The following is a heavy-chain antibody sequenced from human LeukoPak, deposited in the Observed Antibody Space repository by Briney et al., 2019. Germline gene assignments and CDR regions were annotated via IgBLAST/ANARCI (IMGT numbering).Heavy chain of an antibody. D-gene: IGHD3-3*01. CDR2: ISGSGGST. CDR1: GFTFSSYA. J-gene: IGHJ5*02. Sequence: PGGSLRLSCAASGFTFSSYAMSWVRQAPGKGLEWVSAISGSGGSTYYADSVKGRFTISRDNSKNTPYLQMNSLRAEDTAVYYCAKDAYYDFWSGYKSGYDWFDPWGQGTLVTVSS. V-gene: IGHV3-23*01. CDR3: AKDAYYDFWSGYKSGYDWFDP.